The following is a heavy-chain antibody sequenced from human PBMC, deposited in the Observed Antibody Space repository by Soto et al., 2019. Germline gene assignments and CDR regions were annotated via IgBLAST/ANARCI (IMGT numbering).Heavy chain of an antibody. D-gene: IGHD3-3*01. CDR3: AHSRAPRLLDY. J-gene: IGHJ4*02. Sequence: QITLKESGPTLVKPTQTLTLTCTFSGFSLSTSGVGVGWIRQPPGKALEWLALIYWDEDKRYSPSLNSTLTXTXXTTKNQVVLTMTNMDPVDTATYHCAHSRAPRLLDYWGQGTLVTVSS. CDR1: GFSLSTSGVG. V-gene: IGHV2-5*02. CDR2: IYWDEDK.